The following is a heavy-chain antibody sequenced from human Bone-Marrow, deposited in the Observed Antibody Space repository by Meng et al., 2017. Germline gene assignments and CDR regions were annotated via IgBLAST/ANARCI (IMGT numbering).Heavy chain of an antibody. Sequence: SGPTLVKPTQTLTLTCTFSGFSLSTSGVGVGWIRQLPGKALEWPALIYWDDDKRYSPSLKSRLTITKDTSKNQVVLTMTNMDPVDTATYYCATITIFGVLANWFDPWGQEPWSPSPQ. D-gene: IGHD3-3*01. CDR3: ATITIFGVLANWFDP. V-gene: IGHV2-5*02. CDR1: GFSLSTSGVG. CDR2: IYWDDDK. J-gene: IGHJ5*02.